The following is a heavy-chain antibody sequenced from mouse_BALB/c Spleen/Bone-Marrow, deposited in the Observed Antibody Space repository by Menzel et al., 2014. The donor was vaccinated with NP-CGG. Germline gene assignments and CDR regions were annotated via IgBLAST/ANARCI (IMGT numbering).Heavy chain of an antibody. Sequence: QVQLQQPGAELVRPGASVKLSCKASGYTFTSYWINWVKQRPGQGLEWIGNTYPSDSYTNYNQKFKDKATLTVDKSSSTAYMQLSSPTSEDSAVYYCTRAGATVPFDYWGQGTTLTVSS. J-gene: IGHJ2*01. CDR3: TRAGATVPFDY. CDR2: TYPSDSYT. V-gene: IGHV1-69*02. CDR1: GYTFTSYW. D-gene: IGHD1-1*01.